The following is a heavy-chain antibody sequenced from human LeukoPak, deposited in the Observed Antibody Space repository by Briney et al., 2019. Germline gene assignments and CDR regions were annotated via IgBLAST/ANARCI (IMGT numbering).Heavy chain of an antibody. V-gene: IGHV1-69*05. D-gene: IGHD6-13*01. CDR2: IIPIFGTA. J-gene: IGHJ4*02. CDR1: GGTFSSYA. Sequence: SVKVSCKASGGTFSSYAISRVRQAPGQGLEWMGRIIPIFGTANYAQKFQGRVTITTDESTSTAYMELSGLRSEDTAVYYCARDRISSSWPHLDYWGQGTLVTVSS. CDR3: ARDRISSSWPHLDY.